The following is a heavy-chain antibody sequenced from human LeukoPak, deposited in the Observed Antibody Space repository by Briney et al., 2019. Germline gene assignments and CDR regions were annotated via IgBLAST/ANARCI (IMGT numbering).Heavy chain of an antibody. CDR2: ISYSGVVK. Sequence: GTSLRLSCTASGYTFSDYGMHWVRQAPGKGLEWLSVISYSGVVKFYADSVKGRFTISRDDSKNTLYLQMSGLRAEDTAVYYCAAVRGSPYSSSWIDYWGQGTLVTVSS. D-gene: IGHD6-13*01. CDR3: AAVRGSPYSSSWIDY. V-gene: IGHV3-33*03. CDR1: GYTFSDYG. J-gene: IGHJ4*02.